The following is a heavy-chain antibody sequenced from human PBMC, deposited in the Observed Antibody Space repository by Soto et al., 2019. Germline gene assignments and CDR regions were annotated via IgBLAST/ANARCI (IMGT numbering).Heavy chain of an antibody. D-gene: IGHD1-26*01. Sequence: QVQVVESGGGVVQPGTSLTLSCVTSGFIFTTYGMHWVRQAPGKGLEWVAAIQSDGSKKYYSDSVKGRFTISRDDSRNPLYLQMNSVRAEDTAQYYCGRDLQVGVIYFDPWGQGTLVTVSS. J-gene: IGHJ5*02. CDR2: IQSDGSKK. V-gene: IGHV3-33*05. CDR1: GFIFTTYG. CDR3: GRDLQVGVIYFDP.